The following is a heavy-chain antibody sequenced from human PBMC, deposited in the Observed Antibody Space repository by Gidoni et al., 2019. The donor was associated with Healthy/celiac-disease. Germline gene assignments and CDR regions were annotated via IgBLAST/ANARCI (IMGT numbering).Heavy chain of an antibody. CDR2: INHSGST. D-gene: IGHD3-10*01. Sequence: QVQLQQWGAGLLKPSETLSLTCAVYGGSFSGYSWSWIRQPPGKGLEWIGEINHSGSTNYNPSLKSRVTISVDTSKNQFSLKLSSVTAADTAVYYCAKRWFGRGYYYGMDVWGQGTTVTVSS. J-gene: IGHJ6*02. CDR1: GGSFSGYS. CDR3: AKRWFGRGYYYGMDV. V-gene: IGHV4-34*01.